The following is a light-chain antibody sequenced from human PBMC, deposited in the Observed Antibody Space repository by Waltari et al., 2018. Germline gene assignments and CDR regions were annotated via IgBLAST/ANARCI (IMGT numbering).Light chain of an antibody. CDR1: SGPVSTRYY. CDR2: STH. V-gene: IGLV8-61*01. J-gene: IGLJ3*02. Sequence: QTVVTQEPSFSVSPGGTVTLTCGLRSGPVSTRYYPRWYQQTPGQAPRTLIYSTHTRSSGVPDRFSGSILGNKAALTITGAQADDESDYYCVLYMGSGIWVFGGGTKLTVL. CDR3: VLYMGSGIWV.